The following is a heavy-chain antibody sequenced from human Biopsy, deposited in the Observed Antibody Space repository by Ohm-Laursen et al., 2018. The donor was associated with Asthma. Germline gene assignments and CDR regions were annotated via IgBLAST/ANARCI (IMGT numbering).Heavy chain of an antibody. CDR2: LIPVLGTP. Sequence: SSVKVSCKASGDSFSYYAISWVRQAPGQGLEWMGGLIPVLGTPDHAQMFEGRVTITADESTSTAYMELSSLSSEDTAVYYCARGYSGSDRIVYYYSGLEVWGQGTTVTVSS. V-gene: IGHV1-69*01. CDR1: GDSFSYYA. J-gene: IGHJ6*02. D-gene: IGHD5-12*01. CDR3: ARGYSGSDRIVYYYSGLEV.